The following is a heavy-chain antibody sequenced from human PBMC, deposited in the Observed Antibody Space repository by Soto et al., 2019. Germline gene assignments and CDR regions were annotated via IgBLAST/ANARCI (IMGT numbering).Heavy chain of an antibody. CDR3: ARDGQTYGQGDY. Sequence: QVQLVESGAGLVKPGGSLTLSGAAYGFSLSDYSMSWIREAPGKGLEWVSYISSSISYTHYADSVKGRFTASRDNAKNSVFLHLNSLRAEDTSVYYCARDGQTYGQGDYWGQGTLVTVS. CDR2: ISSSISYT. J-gene: IGHJ4*02. V-gene: IGHV3-11*06. CDR1: GFSLSDYS. D-gene: IGHD3-10*01.